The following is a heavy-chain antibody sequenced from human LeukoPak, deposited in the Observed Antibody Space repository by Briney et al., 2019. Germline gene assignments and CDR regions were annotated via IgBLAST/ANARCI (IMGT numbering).Heavy chain of an antibody. J-gene: IGHJ4*02. CDR3: TRGDSSSKIDY. CDR1: GFTFNSRW. Sequence: GGSLRLSCAASGFTFNSRWMSWVRQAPGKGLEWMANINEDGSAKYYVDSVKGRFTISRDNAKNSLYLQMNSLRVEDTALYYCTRGDSSSKIDYWGQGIVVIVSS. D-gene: IGHD6-6*01. CDR2: INEDGSAK. V-gene: IGHV3-7*01.